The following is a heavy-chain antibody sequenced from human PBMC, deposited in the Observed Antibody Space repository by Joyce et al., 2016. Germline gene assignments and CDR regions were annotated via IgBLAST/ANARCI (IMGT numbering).Heavy chain of an antibody. J-gene: IGHJ4*02. Sequence: QVQLVESGGGVVQPGRSLRLSCAASGFVFSTYGMHWVRQAPGKGVEWVAVISVNGINTYYADTVKGRFTISRDNSKNTLYLQMNSLRPEDTAVYYCAKDPSYGGYYFDYWGQGSLVTVSS. CDR3: AKDPSYGGYYFDY. D-gene: IGHD4-23*01. V-gene: IGHV3-30*18. CDR2: ISVNGINT. CDR1: GFVFSTYG.